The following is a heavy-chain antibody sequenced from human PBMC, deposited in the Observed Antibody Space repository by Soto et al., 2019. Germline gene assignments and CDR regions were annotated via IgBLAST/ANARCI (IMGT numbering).Heavy chain of an antibody. D-gene: IGHD3-22*01. V-gene: IGHV1-46*01. CDR3: ARGQKDRYDHNSPEYYYSGVDV. CDR2: INPSGGTS. Sequence: GXSVKVYFKASWYTFTGDYIHWVRQAPGQGLEWMGVINPSGGTSTSAQKFQGRVTMTTDTSTSTASLELSSLRSKDTAVFYCARGQKDRYDHNSPEYYYSGVDVWGQGTTVTAP. J-gene: IGHJ6*02. CDR1: WYTFTGDY.